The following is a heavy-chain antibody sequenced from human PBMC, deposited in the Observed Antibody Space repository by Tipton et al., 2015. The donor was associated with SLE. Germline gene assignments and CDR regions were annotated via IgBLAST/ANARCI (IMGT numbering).Heavy chain of an antibody. CDR2: IHYNRDT. Sequence: TLSLTCPVSGASVSSHYWNWIRQTPGKGLGWIGYIHYNRDTNYHPSLKSRVTLSLDTSKNQFYLKVNSVTAADTAVYYCARENVAADGALGVWGQGTMVTVSS. J-gene: IGHJ3*01. CDR1: GASVSSHY. CDR3: ARENVAADGALGV. D-gene: IGHD6-13*01. V-gene: IGHV4-59*02.